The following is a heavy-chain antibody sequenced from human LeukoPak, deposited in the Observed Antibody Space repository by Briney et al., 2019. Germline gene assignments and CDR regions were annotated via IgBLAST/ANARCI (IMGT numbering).Heavy chain of an antibody. J-gene: IGHJ4*02. CDR3: ARDLGQTAFDY. CDR2: IPYDGSNK. CDR1: GFTFSSYA. V-gene: IGHV3-30-3*01. Sequence: GRSLRLSCAASGFTFSSYAMHWVRQAPGKGLEWVAVIPYDGSNKYYADSVKGRFTISRDNSKNTLYLQMNSLRAEDTAVYYCARDLGQTAFDYWGQGTLVTVSS. D-gene: IGHD3-16*01.